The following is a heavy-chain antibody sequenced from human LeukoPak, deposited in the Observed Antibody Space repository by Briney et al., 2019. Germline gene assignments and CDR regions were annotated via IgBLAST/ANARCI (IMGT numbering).Heavy chain of an antibody. V-gene: IGHV4-31*03. Sequence: PSETLSLTCTVSGGSISSGGYYWSWIRQHPGKGLEWIGYIYYSGSTYYNPSFKSRVTISVDTSKNQFSLKLSSVTAADTAVYYCARASGRYYDFWSGFLDYYGMDVWGQGTTVTVSS. D-gene: IGHD3-3*01. J-gene: IGHJ6*02. CDR3: ARASGRYYDFWSGFLDYYGMDV. CDR2: IYYSGST. CDR1: GGSISSGGYY.